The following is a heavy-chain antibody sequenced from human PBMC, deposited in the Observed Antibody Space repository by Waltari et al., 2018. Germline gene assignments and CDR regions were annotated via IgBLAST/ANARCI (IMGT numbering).Heavy chain of an antibody. J-gene: IGHJ4*02. D-gene: IGHD2-15*01. CDR2: SDPEDGEP. Sequence: QVQLVQSGAEVKKPGASVKVSCKVSGYTLTELSMHWVRQDPGKGLEWLGGSDPEDGEPIYAPKCQCRVTMTEDTSTDTAYMELSSLRSEDTAGYYCATGLTWATSGAGVDYWGQGTLVTVSS. V-gene: IGHV1-24*01. CDR1: GYTLTELS. CDR3: ATGLTWATSGAGVDY.